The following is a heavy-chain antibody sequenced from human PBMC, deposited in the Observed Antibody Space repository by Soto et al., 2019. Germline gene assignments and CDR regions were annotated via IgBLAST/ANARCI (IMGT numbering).Heavy chain of an antibody. CDR3: AKAYRAVAGNYFDH. CDR2: ISSSGGST. Sequence: GGSLRLSCAASGVTFSSYAMSWVRQAPGKGLEWVSVISSSGGSTYYADSVKGRFTISRDNSVNTVSLQMNSLRAGDTAVYYCAKAYRAVAGNYFDHWGQGTLVTVSS. V-gene: IGHV3-23*01. J-gene: IGHJ4*02. D-gene: IGHD6-19*01. CDR1: GVTFSSYA.